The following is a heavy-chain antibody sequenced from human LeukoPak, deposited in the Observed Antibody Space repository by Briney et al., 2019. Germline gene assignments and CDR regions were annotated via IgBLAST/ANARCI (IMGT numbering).Heavy chain of an antibody. Sequence: ASVKVSCKTSGYSFTAFYIHWVRQAPGQGLEWMGWIHPRSGETNYAYKFEGRVTMTRDTSISTVYMDLGSLRSDDTAVYYCARDGEYGTGSYYRGCFDYWGQGILVTVSS. J-gene: IGHJ4*02. CDR2: IHPRSGET. CDR1: GYSFTAFY. CDR3: ARDGEYGTGSYYRGCFDY. D-gene: IGHD3-10*01. V-gene: IGHV1-2*02.